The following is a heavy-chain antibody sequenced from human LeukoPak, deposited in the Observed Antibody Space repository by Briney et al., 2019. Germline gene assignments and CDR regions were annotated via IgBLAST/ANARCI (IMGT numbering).Heavy chain of an antibody. V-gene: IGHV3-7*01. Sequence: GGSLRLSCAASGFTFSSYWMSWVRQAPGKGLEWVANIKQDGSEKYYVDPVKGRFTTSRDNAKNSLYLQMNGLRAGDTAVYYCARDDCSSISCYHNWFDPWGQGTLVTVSS. D-gene: IGHD2-2*01. CDR3: ARDDCSSISCYHNWFDP. CDR1: GFTFSSYW. J-gene: IGHJ5*02. CDR2: IKQDGSEK.